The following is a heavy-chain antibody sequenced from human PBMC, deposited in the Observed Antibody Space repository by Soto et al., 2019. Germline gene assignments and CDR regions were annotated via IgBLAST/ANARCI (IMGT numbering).Heavy chain of an antibody. J-gene: IGHJ5*02. V-gene: IGHV1-18*01. CDR3: ARDGDIAAAPGRGFDP. CDR1: GYTFTSYG. CDR2: ISAYNGNT. Sequence: ASVKVSCKASGYTFTSYGISWVRRAPGQGLEWMGWISAYNGNTNYAQKLQGRVTMTTDTSTSTAYMELRSLRSDDTAVYYCARDGDIAAAPGRGFDPWGQGTLVTVSS. D-gene: IGHD6-13*01.